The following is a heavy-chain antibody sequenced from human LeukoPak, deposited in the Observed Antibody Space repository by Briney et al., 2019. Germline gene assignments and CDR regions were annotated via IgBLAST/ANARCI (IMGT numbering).Heavy chain of an antibody. CDR3: ARVGNSGYGYSDC. J-gene: IGHJ4*02. CDR2: IYSSGTT. D-gene: IGHD5-12*01. CDR1: GGSISSGGYY. Sequence: SETLSLTCTVSGGSISSGGYYWTWLRQHLGKGLEWIGYIYSSGTTYYNPSLKSRVSISVDTSKNQFSLKLSSVTAADTAVYCCARVGNSGYGYSDCWGQGALVTVSS. V-gene: IGHV4-31*03.